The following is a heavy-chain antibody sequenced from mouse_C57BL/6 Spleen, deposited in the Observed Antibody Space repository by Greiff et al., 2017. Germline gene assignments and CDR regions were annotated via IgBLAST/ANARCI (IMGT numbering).Heavy chain of an antibody. V-gene: IGHV5-4*01. D-gene: IGHD2-4*01. J-gene: IGHJ2*01. CDR1: GFTFSSYA. CDR2: ISDGGSNT. Sequence: DVKLVESGGGLVKPGGSLKLSCAASGFTFSSYAMSWVRQTPEKRLEWVATISDGGSNTNYPDNVKGRFTISRDNANNNLYLQMSHLKSEDTAMYYWERDEGLRRGYYCDYWGQGTTLTVSS. CDR3: ERDEGLRRGYYCDY.